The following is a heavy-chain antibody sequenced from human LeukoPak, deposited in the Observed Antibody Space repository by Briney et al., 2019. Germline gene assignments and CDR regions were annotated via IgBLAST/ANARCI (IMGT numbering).Heavy chain of an antibody. CDR3: AKFLGGDEKVDAFDV. CDR2: ISGYTGRT. J-gene: IGHJ3*01. D-gene: IGHD5-12*01. V-gene: IGHV3-23*01. CDR1: GFTFSHYA. Sequence: GGSLRLSCAASGFTFSHYAMTWVRQVPGKGLDWASSISGYTGRTYYTDSVKGRFTISRDNSNNTVYLQMNNLRVEDTALYYCAKFLGGDEKVDAFDVWGQGTRVTVSS.